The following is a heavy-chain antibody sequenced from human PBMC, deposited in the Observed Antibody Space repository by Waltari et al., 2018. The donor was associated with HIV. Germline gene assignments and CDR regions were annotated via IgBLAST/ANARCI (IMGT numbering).Heavy chain of an antibody. Sequence: QVHLVQSGVEVKKPGASLNISCKTSGYTFTRYDIHWVRQPPGQRIEWMGWINPGNGDTKYPQKFQGRLTITRDTPATTAYMELGSLTSGDTAVYYCAIGNVDYWGQGTLVTVSS. CDR2: INPGNGDT. J-gene: IGHJ4*02. V-gene: IGHV1-3*01. D-gene: IGHD4-4*01. CDR1: GYTFTRYD. CDR3: AIGNVDY.